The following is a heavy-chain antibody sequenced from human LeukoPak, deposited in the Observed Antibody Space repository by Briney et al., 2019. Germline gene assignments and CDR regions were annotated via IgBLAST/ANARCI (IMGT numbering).Heavy chain of an antibody. D-gene: IGHD3-10*01. CDR2: IYWDDDK. V-gene: IGHV2-5*02. CDR3: AHSWDSGSYPY. Sequence: ESGPTLVNPTQTLTLTCTFSGFSLSTSVVGVGWIRQPPGKALEWLALIYWDDDKRYSPSLKSRLTITKDTSKNQVVLTMTNMDPVDTATYYCAHSWDSGSYPYWGQGTLVTVSS. CDR1: GFSLSTSVVG. J-gene: IGHJ4*02.